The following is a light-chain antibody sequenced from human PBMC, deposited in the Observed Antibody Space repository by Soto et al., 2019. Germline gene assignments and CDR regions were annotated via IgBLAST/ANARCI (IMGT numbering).Light chain of an antibody. CDR2: DAS. J-gene: IGKJ1*01. V-gene: IGKV3-11*01. CDR1: QSVSSY. CDR3: QQRSNWPPWT. Sequence: EIVLTQSPATLSLSPGERATLSCRASQSVSSYLAWYQQKPGQAPRLLIYDASNRATGIPARFSGSGSGTDFTLTISSLEPEDFGVYYCQQRSNWPPWTFGQGINVEIK.